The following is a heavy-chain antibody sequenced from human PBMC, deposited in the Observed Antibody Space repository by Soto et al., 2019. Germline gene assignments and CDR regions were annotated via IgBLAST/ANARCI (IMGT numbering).Heavy chain of an antibody. CDR1: GGSISSGGYY. J-gene: IGHJ5*02. CDR2: IYYSGST. V-gene: IGHV4-31*03. D-gene: IGHD2-15*01. CDR3: ARFYSSPRNWFDP. Sequence: QVQLQESGPGLVKASQTLSLTCTVSGGSISSGGYYWSWIRQHPGKGLEWIGYIYYSGSTYYNPSLKSRVTISVDTSKNQFSLKLSSVTAADTAVYYCARFYSSPRNWFDPWGQGTLVTVSS.